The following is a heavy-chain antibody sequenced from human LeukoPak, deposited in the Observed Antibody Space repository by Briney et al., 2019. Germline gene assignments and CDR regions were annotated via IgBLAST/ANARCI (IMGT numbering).Heavy chain of an antibody. J-gene: IGHJ6*02. CDR2: IYSGGST. V-gene: IGHV3-53*01. CDR1: GFTVSSNY. Sequence: GGSLRLSCAASGFTVSSNYISWVRQAPGKGLEWVSVIYSGGSTYYADSVKGRFTISRDNSKNTLYLQMNSLRAEDTAVYYCARLRSGSYRYYGMDVWGQGTTVTVSS. D-gene: IGHD1-26*01. CDR3: ARLRSGSYRYYGMDV.